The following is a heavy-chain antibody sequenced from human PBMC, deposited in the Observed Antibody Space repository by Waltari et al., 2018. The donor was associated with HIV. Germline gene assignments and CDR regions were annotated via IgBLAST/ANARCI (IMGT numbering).Heavy chain of an antibody. D-gene: IGHD2-21*02. CDR2: IYSGGST. J-gene: IGHJ6*02. CDR3: ASIAYCGGDCYPRGMDV. V-gene: IGHV3-66*01. CDR1: GFTGRSNF. Sequence: EVQLVESGGGLVQPGGSLRPSCAAPGFTGRSNFILRVRQAPGKGLEWVSVIYSGGSTYYADSVKGRFTISRDNSKNTLYLQMNSLRAEDTAVYYCASIAYCGGDCYPRGMDVWGQGTTVTVSS.